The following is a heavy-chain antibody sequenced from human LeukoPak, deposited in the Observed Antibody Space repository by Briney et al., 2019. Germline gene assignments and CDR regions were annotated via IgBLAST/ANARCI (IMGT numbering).Heavy chain of an antibody. CDR1: GGFISSYY. CDR2: IYYSGST. V-gene: IGHV4-59*08. Sequence: SETLSLTCTVSGGFISSYYWSWIRQPPGKGLEWIGYIYYSGSTNYNPSLKSRVTISVDTSKNQFSLKLSSVTAADTAVYYCARRRSGGYDAFDIWGQGTMVTVSS. J-gene: IGHJ3*02. D-gene: IGHD3-22*01. CDR3: ARRRSGGYDAFDI.